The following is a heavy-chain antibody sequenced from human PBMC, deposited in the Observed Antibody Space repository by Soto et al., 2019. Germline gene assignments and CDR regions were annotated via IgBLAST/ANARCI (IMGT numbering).Heavy chain of an antibody. CDR1: GGSISSGGYY. V-gene: IGHV4-31*03. CDR3: ARDQRGYDILTGYYRSAFDI. CDR2: IYYSGST. J-gene: IGHJ3*02. Sequence: QVQLQESGPGLVKPSQTLSLTCTVSGGSISSGGYYWSWIRQHPGKGLEWIGYIYYSGSTYYNPSLKSRVTISVDTSKNQFSLKLSSVTAADTAVYYCARDQRGYDILTGYYRSAFDIWGQGTMVTVSS. D-gene: IGHD3-9*01.